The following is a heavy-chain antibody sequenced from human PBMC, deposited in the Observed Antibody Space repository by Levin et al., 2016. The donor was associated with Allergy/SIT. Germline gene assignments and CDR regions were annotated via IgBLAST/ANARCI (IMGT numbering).Heavy chain of an antibody. V-gene: IGHV4-4*02. CDR2: IYHSGST. D-gene: IGHD3-10*01. J-gene: IGHJ4*02. Sequence: WIRQPPGKGLEWIGEIYHSGSTSYNPSLKSRVTIAVDKSKNQFSLKLSSVTAADTAVYYCARRSTSARVRGVWEYYCDYWGQGTLVTVSS. CDR3: ARRSTSARVRGVWEYYCDY.